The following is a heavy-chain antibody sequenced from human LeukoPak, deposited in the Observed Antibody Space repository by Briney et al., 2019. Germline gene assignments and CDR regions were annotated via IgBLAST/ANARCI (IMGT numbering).Heavy chain of an antibody. Sequence: GGSLRLSCAASGFTFDDYAMHWVRQAPGNGLEWVSGISWNSGSIGYADSVKGRFTISRDNAKNSLYLQMNSLRAEDTALYYCAKDIYGSTHRTHAFDIWGQGTMVTVSS. D-gene: IGHD6-13*01. CDR3: AKDIYGSTHRTHAFDI. CDR1: GFTFDDYA. CDR2: ISWNSGSI. V-gene: IGHV3-9*01. J-gene: IGHJ3*02.